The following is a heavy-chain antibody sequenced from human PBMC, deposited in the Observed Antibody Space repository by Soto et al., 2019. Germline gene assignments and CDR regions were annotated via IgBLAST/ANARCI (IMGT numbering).Heavy chain of an antibody. CDR2: ISYDGSSK. D-gene: IGHD2-2*01. CDR3: AKAVVPAPMSGTQGNVSGMDV. J-gene: IGHJ6*02. CDR1: GFPFSRFG. V-gene: IGHV3-30*18. Sequence: QVQLVESGGGVVQPGRSLRLSCAASGFPFSRFGMHWVRQAPGKGLEWVAVISYDGSSKHYADSVKGRFTISRDNYKDTRYLQMNRLRPEDTAVYYCAKAVVPAPMSGTQGNVSGMDVWGQGTTVTLS.